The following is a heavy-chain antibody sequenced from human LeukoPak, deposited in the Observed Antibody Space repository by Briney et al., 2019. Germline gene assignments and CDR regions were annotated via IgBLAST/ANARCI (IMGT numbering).Heavy chain of an antibody. Sequence: PGGSLRLSCEASGYTFDDYAMHWVRQAPGKGLEWVSAISWNSGSIGYADSVKGGFTISRDNGKNSLYLQMNSLRTEDTALYYCAKGHTYGLGESYLDFWGQGTLVSVSS. D-gene: IGHD5-18*01. J-gene: IGHJ4*02. CDR2: ISWNSGSI. CDR3: AKGHTYGLGESYLDF. V-gene: IGHV3-9*01. CDR1: GYTFDDYA.